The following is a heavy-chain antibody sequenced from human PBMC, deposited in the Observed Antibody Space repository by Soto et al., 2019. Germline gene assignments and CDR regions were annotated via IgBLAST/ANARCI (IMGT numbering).Heavy chain of an antibody. D-gene: IGHD3-10*01. CDR1: GGSISSSNW. CDR3: ERRWGEGRVDY. J-gene: IGHJ4*02. Sequence: QVQLQESGPGLVKPSGTLSLTCAVSGGSISSSNWWSWVRQPPGKGLEWIGEIYHSGNTNYNPSLKSRVAMAVDKSRNQFSPKLSSVTAADTAVYYCERRWGEGRVDYWGQGTLVTVSS. CDR2: IYHSGNT. V-gene: IGHV4-4*02.